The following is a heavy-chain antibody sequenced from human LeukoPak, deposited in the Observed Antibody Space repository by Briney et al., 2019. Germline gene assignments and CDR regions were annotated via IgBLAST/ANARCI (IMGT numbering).Heavy chain of an antibody. D-gene: IGHD1-26*01. Sequence: SETLSLTCTVSGGSISSSSYYWSWIRQPPGKGLEWIGSIYYSGSTYYNPSLKSRVTISVDTSKNQFSLKLSSVTAADTAVYYCARPYSGSSYYFDYWGQGTLVTVSS. CDR3: ARPYSGSSYYFDY. CDR1: GGSISSSSYY. V-gene: IGHV4-39*01. J-gene: IGHJ4*02. CDR2: IYYSGST.